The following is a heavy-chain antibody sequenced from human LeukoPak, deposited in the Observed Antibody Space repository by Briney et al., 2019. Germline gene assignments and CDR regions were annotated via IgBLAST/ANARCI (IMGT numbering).Heavy chain of an antibody. D-gene: IGHD2-2*01. CDR3: ARALGDQPNYYYGMDV. CDR1: GFTFSTYS. Sequence: GGSLRLSCAASGFTFSTYSMNWVRQAPGRGLEWVSSITTSRSGTYIYYADSVTGRFTISRDNAKNSLYLQMNSLRAEDTAVYYCARALGDQPNYYYGMDVWGQGTTVTVSS. J-gene: IGHJ6*02. V-gene: IGHV3-21*01. CDR2: ITTSRSGTYI.